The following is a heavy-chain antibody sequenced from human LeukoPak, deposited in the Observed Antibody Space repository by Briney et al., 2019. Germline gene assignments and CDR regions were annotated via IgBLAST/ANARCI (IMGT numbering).Heavy chain of an antibody. CDR2: IYNSGRT. D-gene: IGHD3-10*01. CDR1: GGSISDYH. Sequence: SETLSLTCTVSGGSISDYHWSWIRQPPGKGLEYIGYIYNSGRTFYNPSLKSRVTISVDTSKNQFSLKLSSVTAADTAVYYCARDGSGGFDIWGQGTMVTVSS. V-gene: IGHV4-59*01. J-gene: IGHJ3*02. CDR3: ARDGSGGFDI.